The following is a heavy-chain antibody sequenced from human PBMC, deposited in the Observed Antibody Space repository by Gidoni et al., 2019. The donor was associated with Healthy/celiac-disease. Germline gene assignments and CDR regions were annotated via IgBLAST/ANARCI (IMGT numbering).Heavy chain of an antibody. CDR2: ISGSGGST. V-gene: IGHV3-23*01. Sequence: EVQLLESGGGLVQPGGSLRLSCAASGFTFSSYALSWVRQAPGKGLEWVSAISGSGGSTYYADSVKGRFTISRDNSKNTLYLQMNSLRAEDTAVYYCAKGSQRRTYYYDSSGYYLFDYWGQGTLVTVSS. J-gene: IGHJ4*02. D-gene: IGHD3-22*01. CDR3: AKGSQRRTYYYDSSGYYLFDY. CDR1: GFTFSSYA.